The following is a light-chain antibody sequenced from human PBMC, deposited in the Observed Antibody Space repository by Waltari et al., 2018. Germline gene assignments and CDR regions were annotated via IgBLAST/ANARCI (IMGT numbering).Light chain of an antibody. CDR1: SSDVGGYDL. CDR2: EVN. J-gene: IGLJ1*01. Sequence: SALTQPASVSGSPGQSITISCTGTSSDVGGYDLVSWYQQHPGKAPKLMIFEVNKRPSGVSNRFAGSRSGNTASLTISGLQAEDEADYYCCSYAGSSTFAFGTGTKVTVL. CDR3: CSYAGSSTFA. V-gene: IGLV2-23*02.